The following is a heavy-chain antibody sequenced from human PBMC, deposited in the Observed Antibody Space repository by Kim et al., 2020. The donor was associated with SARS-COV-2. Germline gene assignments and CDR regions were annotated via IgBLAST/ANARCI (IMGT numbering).Heavy chain of an antibody. V-gene: IGHV4-31*03. CDR2: IYYSGST. J-gene: IGHJ3*02. CDR3: ARDEVGFGELLQRDAFDI. D-gene: IGHD3-10*01. Sequence: SETLSLTCTVSGGSISSGGYYWSWIRQHPGKGLEWIGYIYYSGSTYYNPSLKSRVTISVDTSKNQFSLKLSSVTAADTAVYYCARDEVGFGELLQRDAFDIWGQGTMVTVSS. CDR1: GGSISSGGYY.